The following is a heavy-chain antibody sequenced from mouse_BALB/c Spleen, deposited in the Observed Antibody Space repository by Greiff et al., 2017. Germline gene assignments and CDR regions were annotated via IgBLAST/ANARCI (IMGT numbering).Heavy chain of an antibody. J-gene: IGHJ1*01. V-gene: IGHV2-9*02. CDR1: GFSLTSYG. CDR3: ARGYGSSLYWYFDV. CDR2: IWAGGST. Sequence: VQLVESGPGLVAPSQSLSITCTVSGFSLTSYGVHWVRQPPGKGLEWLGVIWAGGSTNYNSALMSRLSISKDNSKSQVFLKMNSLQTDDTAMYYCARGYGSSLYWYFDVWGAGTTVTVSS. D-gene: IGHD1-1*01.